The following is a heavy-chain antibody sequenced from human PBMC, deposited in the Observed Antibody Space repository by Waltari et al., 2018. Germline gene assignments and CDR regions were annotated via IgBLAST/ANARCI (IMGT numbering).Heavy chain of an antibody. D-gene: IGHD3-22*01. J-gene: IGHJ4*02. CDR2: INAGNGNT. V-gene: IGHV1-3*01. Sequence: QVQLVQSGAEVKKPGASVKVSCKASGYTFTSYAMHWVRQAPGQRLEWMGWINAGNGNTKYSQKCQGRVTITRDTSASTAYMELSSLRSEDTAVYYCARGANTYYYDSSGYYPDYWGQGTLVTVSS. CDR1: GYTFTSYA. CDR3: ARGANTYYYDSSGYYPDY.